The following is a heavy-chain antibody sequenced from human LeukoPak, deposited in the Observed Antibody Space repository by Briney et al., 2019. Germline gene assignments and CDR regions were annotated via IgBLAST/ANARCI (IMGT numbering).Heavy chain of an antibody. V-gene: IGHV3-23*01. J-gene: IGHJ4*02. Sequence: GGSLRLSCAASGFRFSSYAMSWVRQAPGKGLEWVSVISGSGDSTHYADSVKGRFTISRDNSKNTVYLQMNSLRAEDTAVYYCANEGPSFDYWGQGTLVTVSS. CDR2: ISGSGDST. CDR1: GFRFSSYA. CDR3: ANEGPSFDY.